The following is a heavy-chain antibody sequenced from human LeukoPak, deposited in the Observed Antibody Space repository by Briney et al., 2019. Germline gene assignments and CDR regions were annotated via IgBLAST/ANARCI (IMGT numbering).Heavy chain of an antibody. CDR1: GFTFSSYA. D-gene: IGHD3-9*01. CDR3: AKDGGGYDILTGYYNRDYFDY. CDR2: ISGSGGST. V-gene: IGHV3-23*01. J-gene: IGHJ4*02. Sequence: GGSLRLSCAASGFTFSSYAMSWVRQAQGKGLEWVSAISGSGGSTYYADSVKGRFTISRDNSKNTLYLQMNSLRAEDTAVYYCAKDGGGYDILTGYYNRDYFDYWGQGTLVTVSS.